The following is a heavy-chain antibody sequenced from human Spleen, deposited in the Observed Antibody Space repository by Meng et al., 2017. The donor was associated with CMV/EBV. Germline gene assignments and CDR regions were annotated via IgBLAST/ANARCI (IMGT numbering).Heavy chain of an antibody. J-gene: IGHJ4*02. CDR2: ISAYSGNT. Sequence: VSCKASGYTFTRYTIGWVRQAPGQGLECMGWISAYSGNTNYAQRLQGRVTMTIDTSTSTAYMELRSLRSDDTAVYYCARSYLMYFDYWGQGSLVTVSS. V-gene: IGHV1-18*01. CDR3: ARSYLMYFDY. CDR1: GYTFTRYT.